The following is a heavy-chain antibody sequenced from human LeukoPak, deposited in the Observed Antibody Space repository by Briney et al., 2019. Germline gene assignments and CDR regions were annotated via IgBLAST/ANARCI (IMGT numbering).Heavy chain of an antibody. D-gene: IGHD6-13*01. J-gene: IGHJ5*01. CDR3: ARDIAPSGSWWFDS. Sequence: DSVKVSCKASGYTFTEYYIHWLRQAPGQGLEWMGWVTPSTGKIHYAQNFQGRVTMSRDTSISTAYMQLDRLKSDDTAVYYCARDIAPSGSWWFDSWGQGTLVTVSS. CDR2: VTPSTGKI. CDR1: GYTFTEYY. V-gene: IGHV1-2*02.